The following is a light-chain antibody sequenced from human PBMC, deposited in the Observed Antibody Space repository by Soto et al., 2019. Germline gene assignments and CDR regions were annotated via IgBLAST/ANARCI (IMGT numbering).Light chain of an antibody. CDR3: QQYNNLWT. J-gene: IGKJ1*01. V-gene: IGKV3-15*01. CDR2: GAS. CDR1: QSVTSN. Sequence: EIVMTQSPATLSVSPGERATLSYTASQSVTSNLAWYQQKPGQAPRLLIYGASTRATGIPARFSGSGSGTEFTLTISSLQSEDFAVYYCQQYNNLWTFGQGTKVEIK.